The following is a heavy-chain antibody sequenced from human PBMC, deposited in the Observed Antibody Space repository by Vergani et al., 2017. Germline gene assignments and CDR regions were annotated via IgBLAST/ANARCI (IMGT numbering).Heavy chain of an antibody. CDR3: ARNTEYGGDSYADAVDR. Sequence: QVQLQESGPGLVKPSETLSLTCTVSGASISSYHWSWIRHPPGKGLEWIGFIYCSGSTNYNPSLKSRVTISVDTSKNQFSLRLSSMAAADTAAYYCARNTEYGGDSYADAVDRWDQRTVIAVSA. CDR2: IYCSGST. V-gene: IGHV4-59*01. J-gene: IGHJ3*02. D-gene: IGHD2-21*02. CDR1: GASISSYH.